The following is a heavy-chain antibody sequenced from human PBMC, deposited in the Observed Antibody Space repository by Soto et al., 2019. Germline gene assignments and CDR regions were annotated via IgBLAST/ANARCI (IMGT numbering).Heavy chain of an antibody. V-gene: IGHV3-23*01. D-gene: IGHD3-3*01. CDR1: GFTFSSYA. CDR2: ISGSGGST. CDR3: AINGARSTPLLGFDP. J-gene: IGHJ5*02. Sequence: EVQLLESGGGLVQPGGSLRLSCAASGFTFSSYAMSWVRQAPGRGLEWVSAISGSGGSTYYADSVKGRFTISRDNSKNTLYLQMNSLRAEDTAVYYCAINGARSTPLLGFDPWGQGTLVTVSS.